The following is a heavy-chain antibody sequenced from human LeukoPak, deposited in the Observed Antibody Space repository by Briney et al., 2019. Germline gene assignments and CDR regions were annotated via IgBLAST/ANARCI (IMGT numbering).Heavy chain of an antibody. CDR3: AKSDPLMTAAGIFDS. CDR2: ISGSTGLT. CDR1: GFRFSTYA. D-gene: IGHD6-13*01. Sequence: GGSLRLSCAASGFRFSTYAMSWVRQAPGKGLEWVSGISGSTGLTYYADSVKGRFTISRDNSKDTVHLQMNTLRAEDTAVYYCAKSDPLMTAAGIFDSWCEGTLVTVSS. V-gene: IGHV3-23*01. J-gene: IGHJ4*02.